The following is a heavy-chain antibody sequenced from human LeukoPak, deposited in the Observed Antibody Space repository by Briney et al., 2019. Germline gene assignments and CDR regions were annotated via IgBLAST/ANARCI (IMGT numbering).Heavy chain of an antibody. V-gene: IGHV3-23*01. Sequence: GGSLRLSCAASGFTFSSYAMSWVRQAPGKGLEWVSAISGSGGSTYYADSVKGRFTISRDNSKNTLYVQMNSLRAEDTAVYYCAKPTNPSLKRGYFDYWGQGTLVTVSS. J-gene: IGHJ4*02. CDR2: ISGSGGST. CDR1: GFTFSSYA. D-gene: IGHD1-26*01. CDR3: AKPTNPSLKRGYFDY.